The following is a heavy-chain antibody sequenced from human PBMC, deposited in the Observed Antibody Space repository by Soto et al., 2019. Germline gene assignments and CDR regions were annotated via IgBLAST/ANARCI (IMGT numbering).Heavy chain of an antibody. J-gene: IGHJ4*02. D-gene: IGHD2-15*01. CDR2: INPNSGGT. CDR1: GYTFTGYY. Sequence: PSVKVSCKASGYTFTGYYMHWVRQAPGQGLEWMGWINPNSGGTNYAQKFQGWVTMTRDTSISTAYMELSRLRSDDTAVYYCAREIRYCSGGSCYRRAFDYWGQGTLVTVSS. V-gene: IGHV1-2*04. CDR3: AREIRYCSGGSCYRRAFDY.